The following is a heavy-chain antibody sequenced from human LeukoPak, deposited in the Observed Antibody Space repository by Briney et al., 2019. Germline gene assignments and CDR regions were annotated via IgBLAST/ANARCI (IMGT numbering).Heavy chain of an antibody. CDR2: ISGSGGST. CDR1: GFTFSSYA. Sequence: GGSLRLSCAASGFTFSSYAMSWVRQAPGKGLEWVSAISGSGGSTYYADSVKGRFTISRDNSKNTLYLQMNSLRAEDTAAYYCARVMVRGFGYYYGMDVWGQGTTVTVSS. V-gene: IGHV3-23*01. D-gene: IGHD3-10*01. CDR3: ARVMVRGFGYYYGMDV. J-gene: IGHJ6*02.